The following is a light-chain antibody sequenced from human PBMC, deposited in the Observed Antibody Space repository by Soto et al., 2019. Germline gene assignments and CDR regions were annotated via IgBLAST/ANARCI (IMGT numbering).Light chain of an antibody. CDR2: KAS. CDR3: QQYNAYPWT. J-gene: IGKJ1*01. V-gene: IGKV1-5*03. CDR1: QSISSW. Sequence: DIQMTQSPSTLSASXGDRVTITCRASQSISSWLAWYQQKPGKAPKLLIYKASTLESGVPSNFSGSGSGTEFSLTISSLQPEDFATYYCQQYNAYPWTFGQGTKGDIK.